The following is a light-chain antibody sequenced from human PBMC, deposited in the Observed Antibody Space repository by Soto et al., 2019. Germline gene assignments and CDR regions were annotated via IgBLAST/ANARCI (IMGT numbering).Light chain of an antibody. Sequence: ETVMTQSPATLSVSPGERATLSCRASQSISSNLVWYQQKPGQAPRLLIYGASTRATGIPARFSGSGSGTEFTLTISSLQSEDFAVYYCQQYDNWLYTFGQGTKLEIK. J-gene: IGKJ2*01. V-gene: IGKV3-15*01. CDR2: GAS. CDR1: QSISSN. CDR3: QQYDNWLYT.